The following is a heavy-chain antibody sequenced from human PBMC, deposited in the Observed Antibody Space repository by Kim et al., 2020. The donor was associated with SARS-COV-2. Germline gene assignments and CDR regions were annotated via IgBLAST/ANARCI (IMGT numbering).Heavy chain of an antibody. Sequence: YSANSMKGRFTISRDNSKNALFVQMTSLRAEDTAVYYCAREFLAGSYFGYWGQGTLVTVSS. D-gene: IGHD1-26*01. V-gene: IGHV3-30*01. CDR3: AREFLAGSYFGY. J-gene: IGHJ4*02.